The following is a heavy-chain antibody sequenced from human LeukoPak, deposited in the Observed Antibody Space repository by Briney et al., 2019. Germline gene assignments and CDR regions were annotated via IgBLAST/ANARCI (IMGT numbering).Heavy chain of an antibody. D-gene: IGHD6-13*01. CDR2: IYYSGST. CDR1: GGSISSSSYY. V-gene: IGHV4-39*07. CDR3: RVQRQLVRGPLDY. Sequence: SETLSLTRTVSGGSISSSSYYWGWIRQPPGKGLEWIGSIYYSGSTYYNPSLKSRVTISVDTSKNQFSLKLSSVTAADTAVYYCRVQRQLVRGPLDYWGQGTLVTVSS. J-gene: IGHJ4*02.